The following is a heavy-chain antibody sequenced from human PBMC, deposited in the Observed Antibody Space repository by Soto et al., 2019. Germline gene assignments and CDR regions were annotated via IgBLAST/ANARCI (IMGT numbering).Heavy chain of an antibody. CDR3: ASPSRVGTTTDPFDY. CDR1: GYTFTGYY. Sequence: ASVKVSCKASGYTFTGYYMHWVRQAPGQGLEWMGWLNPNSGGTNYAQKFQGRVTMTRDTSISTAYMELSRLRSDDTAVYSCASPSRVGTTTDPFDYWGQGTLVTVSS. J-gene: IGHJ4*02. D-gene: IGHD1-1*01. V-gene: IGHV1-2*02. CDR2: LNPNSGGT.